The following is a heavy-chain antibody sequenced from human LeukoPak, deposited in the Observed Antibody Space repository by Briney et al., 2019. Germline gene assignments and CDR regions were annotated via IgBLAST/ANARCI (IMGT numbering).Heavy chain of an antibody. CDR1: GGSFSGYY. Sequence: SETLSLTCAVYGGSFSGYYWSWIRQPPGKGLEWIGEINHSGSTNYNPSLKSRVTMSVGTSKNQFSLKLSSVTAAGTAVYYCARGTYPHYYDSSGYLQIGYYFDYWGQGTLVTVSS. D-gene: IGHD3-22*01. CDR3: ARGTYPHYYDSSGYLQIGYYFDY. CDR2: INHSGST. V-gene: IGHV4-34*01. J-gene: IGHJ4*02.